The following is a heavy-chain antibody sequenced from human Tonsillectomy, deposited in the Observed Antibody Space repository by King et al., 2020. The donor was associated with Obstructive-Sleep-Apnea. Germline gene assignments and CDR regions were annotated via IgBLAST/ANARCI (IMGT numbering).Heavy chain of an antibody. CDR2: IYYSGST. D-gene: IGHD2-15*01. CDR3: ARDRRYCSGGGCSPSYYFDY. V-gene: IGHV4-59*01. J-gene: IGHJ4*02. Sequence: QLQESGPGLVKPSETLSLTCTVSGGSISSFYWSWIRQPPGKGLEWIGYIYYSGSTNYNPSLRSRVTTSVDTSKIQFSLKLRSVTAADTAVYYCARDRRYCSGGGCSPSYYFDYWGQGTLVTVSS. CDR1: GGSISSFY.